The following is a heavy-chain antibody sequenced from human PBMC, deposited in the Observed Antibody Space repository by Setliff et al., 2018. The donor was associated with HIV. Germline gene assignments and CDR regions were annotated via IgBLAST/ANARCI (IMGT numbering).Heavy chain of an antibody. CDR3: ARDHGYSSSPNYYYYMDV. CDR2: IYYSGST. Sequence: PSETLSLTCNVSGVSMSSHYWSWIRQAPGQPPNKGLEWIGYIYYSGSTNSNPSLKRRVTISVDTSKNQFSLKLSSVTAADTAVYYCARDHGYSSSPNYYYYMDVWGKGTTVTVSS. J-gene: IGHJ6*03. CDR1: GVSMSSHY. V-gene: IGHV4-59*11. D-gene: IGHD6-13*01.